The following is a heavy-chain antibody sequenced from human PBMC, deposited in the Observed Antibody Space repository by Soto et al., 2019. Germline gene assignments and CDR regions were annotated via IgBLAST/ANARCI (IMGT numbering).Heavy chain of an antibody. V-gene: IGHV1-69*01. CDR2: IGPFFTTA. D-gene: IGHD6-13*01. CDR3: ARGGYSISHRFDY. J-gene: IGHJ4*02. Sequence: QVQLVQSGAEVKKPGSSVRGSCTASGGTFNSYAINWVRQAPGQGLEWMGGIGPFFTTANYAQKFQGRVRVTADQSTSTAHMELSRLRSEDTAVYYCARGGYSISHRFDYWGQGTLVTVSS. CDR1: GGTFNSYA.